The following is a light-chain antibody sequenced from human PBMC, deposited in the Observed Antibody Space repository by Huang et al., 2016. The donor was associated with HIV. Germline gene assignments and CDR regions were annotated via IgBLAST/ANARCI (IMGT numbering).Light chain of an antibody. CDR3: QQYNNWPPEYT. CDR1: QSVSNN. V-gene: IGKV3-15*01. J-gene: IGKJ2*01. Sequence: EIVMTQSPATLSVSPGKRATLSCRASQSVSNNVAWYQQKPGQTPRLLIYGASTRATCVPARFSGSGSGTEFTLTISSLQSEDFAVYYCQQYNNWPPEYTFGQGTKLEIK. CDR2: GAS.